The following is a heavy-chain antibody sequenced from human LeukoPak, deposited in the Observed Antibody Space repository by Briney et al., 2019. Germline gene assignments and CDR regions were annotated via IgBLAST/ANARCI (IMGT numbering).Heavy chain of an antibody. CDR2: IKQDGSEK. J-gene: IGHJ4*02. CDR1: GFTFSRYW. V-gene: IGHV3-7*04. CDR3: ARGYCSAGSCSRAPDF. Sequence: PGGSLRLSCAASGFTFSRYWMTWVRQAPGKGLEWVANIKQDGSEKYHLDSVKGRFTISRDNAKNSMYLQMNSSRAEDSAVYYCARGYCSAGSCSRAPDFWGQGTLVTVSS. D-gene: IGHD2-15*01.